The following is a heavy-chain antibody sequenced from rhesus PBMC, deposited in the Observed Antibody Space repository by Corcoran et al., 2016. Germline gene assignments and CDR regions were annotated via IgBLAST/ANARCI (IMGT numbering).Heavy chain of an antibody. CDR2: IHPSDSDT. CDR1: GYSFTSYW. D-gene: IGHD3-3*01. J-gene: IGHJ4*01. Sequence: EVQLVQSGAEVKRPGEALKISCKTSGYSFTSYWIIWVRQMPGKGLEWMGAIHPSDSDTRYSPSFQGQVTISADKSISTAYLQWSSLKASDTATYYCAKDDFWSGYFIDYWGQGVLVTVSS. V-gene: IGHV5-20*02. CDR3: AKDDFWSGYFIDY.